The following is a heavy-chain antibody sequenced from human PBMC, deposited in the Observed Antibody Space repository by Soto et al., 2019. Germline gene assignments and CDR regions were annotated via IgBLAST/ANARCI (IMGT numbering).Heavy chain of an antibody. V-gene: IGHV1-69*01. J-gene: IGHJ4*02. CDR1: GGTFSSYA. D-gene: IGHD5-12*01. CDR3: ARAEVEMATITQEDY. Sequence: QVQLVQSGAEVKKPGSSVKVSCKASGGTFSSYAISWVRQAPGQGLEWMGGIIPIFGTANYAQKFQGRVTITADESTSTAYMERSSLRSEDTAGYYFARAEVEMATITQEDYWGQGTLVTVSS. CDR2: IIPIFGTA.